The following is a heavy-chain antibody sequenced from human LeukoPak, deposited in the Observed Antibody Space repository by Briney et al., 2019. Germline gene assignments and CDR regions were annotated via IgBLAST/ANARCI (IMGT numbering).Heavy chain of an antibody. Sequence: GGSLRLSCAASGFTFSSYAMSWVRQAPGKGLEWVSAFSGSGGSTYYADSVKGRFTISRDNAKNTLYLQMNSLRAEDTAVYYCAKPYSSGSYGGDYFDYWGQGTLVTVSS. D-gene: IGHD6-19*01. CDR1: GFTFSSYA. V-gene: IGHV3-23*01. J-gene: IGHJ4*02. CDR2: FSGSGGST. CDR3: AKPYSSGSYGGDYFDY.